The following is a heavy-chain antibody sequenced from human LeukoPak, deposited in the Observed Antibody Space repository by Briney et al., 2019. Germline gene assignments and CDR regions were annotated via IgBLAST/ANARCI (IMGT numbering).Heavy chain of an antibody. V-gene: IGHV4-34*01. Sequence: PSETLSLTCAVYGGSFSGYYWSWIRQPPGKGLEWIGEINHSGSTDYNPSLKSRVTISVDTSKNQFSLKLSSATAADTAVYYCARGVAVAGTLFDYWGQGTLVTVSS. CDR2: INHSGST. J-gene: IGHJ4*02. CDR3: ARGVAVAGTLFDY. D-gene: IGHD6-19*01. CDR1: GGSFSGYY.